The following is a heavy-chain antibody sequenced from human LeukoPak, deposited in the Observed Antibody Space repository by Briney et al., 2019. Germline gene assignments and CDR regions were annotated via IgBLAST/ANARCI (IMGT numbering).Heavy chain of an antibody. CDR2: IIPIVGTA. CDR1: GGTFSSYA. V-gene: IGHV1-69*05. D-gene: IGHD1-1*01. J-gene: IGHJ4*02. CDR3: ARGPELERFDY. Sequence: SVTVSCKASGGTFSSYAISWVRQAPGQGLEWMGGIIPIVGTANYAQKFQGRVTITTDESTSTAYMELSSLRSEDTAVYYCARGPELERFDYWGQGTLVTVSS.